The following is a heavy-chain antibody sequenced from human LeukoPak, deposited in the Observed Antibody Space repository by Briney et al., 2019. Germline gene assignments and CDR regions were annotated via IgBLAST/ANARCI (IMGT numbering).Heavy chain of an antibody. CDR1: GSTFSSYA. Sequence: GASLRLSCAASGSTFSSYAMSWVRQAPGKGLEWVSAISGSGGSTYYADSVKGRFTISRDNSKNTLYLQMNSLRAEDTAVYYCAKGLHGRGYSYGYYYFDYWGQGTLVTVSS. D-gene: IGHD5-18*01. J-gene: IGHJ4*02. CDR3: AKGLHGRGYSYGYYYFDY. CDR2: ISGSGGST. V-gene: IGHV3-23*01.